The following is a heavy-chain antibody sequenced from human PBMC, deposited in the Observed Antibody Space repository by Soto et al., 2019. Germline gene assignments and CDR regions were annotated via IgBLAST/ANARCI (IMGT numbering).Heavy chain of an antibody. CDR2: ISAYNGNT. Sequence: ASVKVSCKASGYTFTSYGISWVRQAPGQGLEWMGWISAYNGNTNYAQKLQGRVTMTTDTSTSTAYMELRSLRSDDTAVYYCARHLGYCSGGSCYKPTDNWFDPWGQGTLVTVSS. V-gene: IGHV1-18*04. CDR1: GYTFTSYG. D-gene: IGHD2-15*01. J-gene: IGHJ5*02. CDR3: ARHLGYCSGGSCYKPTDNWFDP.